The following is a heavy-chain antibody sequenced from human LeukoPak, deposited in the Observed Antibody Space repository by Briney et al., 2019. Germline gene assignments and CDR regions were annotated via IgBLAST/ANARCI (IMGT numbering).Heavy chain of an antibody. CDR2: IYTSGST. V-gene: IGHV4-61*02. Sequence: SETLSLTCTVSGGSISSGSYYWSWIRQPAGKGLEWIGRIYTSGSTNYNPSLKSRVTISVDTSKNQFSLKLSSVTAADTAVYYCARVGVAAAGIVYWGQGTLVTVSS. CDR3: ARVGVAAAGIVY. CDR1: GGSISSGSYY. D-gene: IGHD6-13*01. J-gene: IGHJ4*02.